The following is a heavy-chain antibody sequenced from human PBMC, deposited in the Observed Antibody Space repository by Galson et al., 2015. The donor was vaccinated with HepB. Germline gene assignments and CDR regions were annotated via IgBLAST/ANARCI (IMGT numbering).Heavy chain of an antibody. CDR3: ARQSREYSSGWYLGSFNYMDV. J-gene: IGHJ6*03. D-gene: IGHD6-19*01. CDR2: ISDSGNT. Sequence: ETLSLTCAVFGGSTSSNTYYWSWIRQSPGRGLEWIGYISDSGNTNYHPSLKSRVTISLDTSKNQFSLRLNSVTAADTAVYYCARQSREYSSGWYLGSFNYMDVWGKGSTVTVSS. CDR1: GGSTSSNTYY. V-gene: IGHV4-61*01.